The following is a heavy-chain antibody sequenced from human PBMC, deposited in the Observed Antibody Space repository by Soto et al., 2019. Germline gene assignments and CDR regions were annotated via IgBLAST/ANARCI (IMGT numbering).Heavy chain of an antibody. CDR3: ARGDPPLWFGE. CDR1: GFTFSDYY. Sequence: GGSLRLSCASSGFTFSDYYMSLIRQAPGKGLEWVSFISSSSSYTNYADSVKGRFTISRDNAKNSLYLQMNSLRAEDTAVYYCARGDPPLWFGEGGQGTTVTVSS. D-gene: IGHD3-10*01. CDR2: ISSSSSYT. V-gene: IGHV3-11*05. J-gene: IGHJ6*02.